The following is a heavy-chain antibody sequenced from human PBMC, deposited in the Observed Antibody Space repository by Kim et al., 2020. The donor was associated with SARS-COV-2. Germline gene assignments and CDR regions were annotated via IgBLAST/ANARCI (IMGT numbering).Heavy chain of an antibody. Sequence: SETLSLTCTVSGDSISTDDYYWSWIRQLPGGGLECVGHISYGGTSYFNPSLKSRLAISADTSKNQFFLRLTSVTAADTAVYYCARGRRCLNAIEWFDPWGQGTLVTVSS. CDR1: GDSISTDDYY. CDR2: ISYGGTS. J-gene: IGHJ5*02. D-gene: IGHD2-8*01. V-gene: IGHV4-31*03. CDR3: ARGRRCLNAIEWFDP.